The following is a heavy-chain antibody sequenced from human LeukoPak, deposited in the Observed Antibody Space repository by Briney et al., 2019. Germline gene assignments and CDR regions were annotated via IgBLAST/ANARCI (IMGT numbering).Heavy chain of an antibody. Sequence: ASVKVSCKASGYTFTSYGISWVRQAPGQGLEWMGWISAYNGNTNYAQKLQGRVTMTTDTSTSTAYMELRSLRSDDTAVYYCASGSWGYSYGHALDYWGQGTLVTVSS. J-gene: IGHJ4*02. D-gene: IGHD5-18*01. CDR3: ASGSWGYSYGHALDY. CDR2: ISAYNGNT. CDR1: GYTFTSYG. V-gene: IGHV1-18*01.